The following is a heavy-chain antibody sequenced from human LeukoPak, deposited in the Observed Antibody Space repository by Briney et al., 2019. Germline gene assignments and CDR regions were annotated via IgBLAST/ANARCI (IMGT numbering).Heavy chain of an antibody. CDR1: GGSISSYY. CDR3: ARHLISNPSYFDY. CDR2: IYYSGST. J-gene: IGHJ4*02. Sequence: SETLSLTCTVSGGSISSYYWSWIRQPPGKGLEWIGYIYYSGSTNYNPSLKSRVTISVDTSKNQFSLKLSSVTAADTAVYYCARHLISNPSYFDYWGQGTLVTVSS. D-gene: IGHD2-21*01. V-gene: IGHV4-59*08.